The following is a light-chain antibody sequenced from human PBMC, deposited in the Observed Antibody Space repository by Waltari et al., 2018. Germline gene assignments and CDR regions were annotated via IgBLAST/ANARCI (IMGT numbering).Light chain of an antibody. Sequence: DIVMTQSPDSLAVSLGERATINRKSSQSGVYTSNNKNYLAWYQQKPGQPPKLLIYWASSREAGVPGRCSGIGSGTDFTLASGSLQAEDGAIYYCQQYYGTPPWTFGQGTKVEIK. CDR2: WAS. V-gene: IGKV4-1*01. CDR3: QQYYGTPPWT. J-gene: IGKJ1*01. CDR1: QSGVYTSNNKNY.